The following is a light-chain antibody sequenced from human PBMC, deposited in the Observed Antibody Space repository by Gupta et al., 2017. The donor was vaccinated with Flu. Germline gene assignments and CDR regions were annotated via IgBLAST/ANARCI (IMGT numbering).Light chain of an antibody. Sequence: PSLLSASIGDRVTSTCRASQDISVYLAWYQQTPGKAPKLLISRASTVQGGVPSRFSGSGSGADFSLTIVSLQPEDFASYYCQQLHTYPYNFGQGTRLEIK. CDR1: QDISVY. V-gene: IGKV1-9*01. J-gene: IGKJ2*01. CDR3: QQLHTYPYN. CDR2: RAS.